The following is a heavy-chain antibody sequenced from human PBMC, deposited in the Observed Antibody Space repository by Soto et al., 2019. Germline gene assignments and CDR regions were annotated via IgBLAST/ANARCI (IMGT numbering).Heavy chain of an antibody. V-gene: IGHV4-39*01. CDR2: IYYSGST. CDR3: ARQRAAALYYFDY. J-gene: IGHJ4*02. Sequence: SETLSLTCTVSGGSISSSSYYWGWIRQPPGKGLEWIGSIYYSGSTYYNPSLKSRVTISVDTSKNQFSRKLSSVTAADTAVYYCARQRAAALYYFDYWGQGTLVTVSS. CDR1: GGSISSSSYY. D-gene: IGHD6-13*01.